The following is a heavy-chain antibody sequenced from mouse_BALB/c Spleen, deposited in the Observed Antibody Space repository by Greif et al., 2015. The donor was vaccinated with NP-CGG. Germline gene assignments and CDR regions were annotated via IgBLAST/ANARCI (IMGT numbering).Heavy chain of an antibody. CDR3: ANWDWYFDV. CDR1: GFNIKDTY. D-gene: IGHD4-1*01. V-gene: IGHV14-3*02. J-gene: IGHJ1*01. CDR2: IDPANGNT. Sequence: VQLQQSGAELVKPGASVKLSCTASGFNIKDTYMHWVKQRPEQGLEWIGRIDPANGNTKYDPKFQGKATITADTSSNTAYLQLSSLTFEDTAVYYCANWDWYFDVWGAGTTVTVSS.